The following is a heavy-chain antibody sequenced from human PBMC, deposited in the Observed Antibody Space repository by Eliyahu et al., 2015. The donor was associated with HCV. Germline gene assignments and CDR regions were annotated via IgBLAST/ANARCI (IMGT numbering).Heavy chain of an antibody. CDR3: ARDGVEYELLPGISKYYYNGLDV. CDR2: ISDNNGKT. J-gene: IGHJ6*02. V-gene: IGHV1-18*01. D-gene: IGHD1-14*01. Sequence: RLVQSGGEVKKPGASVKVSCRASGYTFGISGISWLRQAPGQGLEWLGWISDNNGKTKYTENFQGRVTMTTDTSTNIAYMELRGLRYDDTAVYYCARDGVEYELLPGISKYYYNGLDVWGQGTTVTVSS. CDR1: GYTFGISG.